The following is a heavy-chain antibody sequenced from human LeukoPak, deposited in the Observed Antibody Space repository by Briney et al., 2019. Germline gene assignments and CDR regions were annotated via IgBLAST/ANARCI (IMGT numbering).Heavy chain of an antibody. Sequence: SETLSLTCAVYGGSFSGYYWSWIRQPPGKGLEGIGEINHSGSTNYNPSLKSRVTISVDTSKNQCSLKLSSVTAADTAVYYCARGRFLTYSGDTRYFDLWGRGTLVTVSS. CDR3: ARGRFLTYSGDTRYFDL. V-gene: IGHV4-34*01. CDR2: INHSGST. CDR1: GGSFSGYY. D-gene: IGHD3-3*01. J-gene: IGHJ2*01.